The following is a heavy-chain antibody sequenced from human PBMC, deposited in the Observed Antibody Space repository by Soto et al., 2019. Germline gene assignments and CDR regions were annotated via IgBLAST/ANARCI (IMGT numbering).Heavy chain of an antibody. CDR2: ITGSGGRT. CDR3: AKDSWGGAGSGWSHDY. J-gene: IGHJ4*02. V-gene: IGHV3-23*01. D-gene: IGHD6-19*01. Sequence: EVQLLESGGGLVQPGGSLRLSCAGSGFSFGNYAMSWVRQAPGKGLEWVAAITGSGGRTYHAESVMGRLTISRDNSKNTLDLQMNSLRVEDTAVYYCAKDSWGGAGSGWSHDYWGQGILVTVSS. CDR1: GFSFGNYA.